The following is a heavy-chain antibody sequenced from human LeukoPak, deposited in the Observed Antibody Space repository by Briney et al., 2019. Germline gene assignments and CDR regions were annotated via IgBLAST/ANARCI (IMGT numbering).Heavy chain of an antibody. CDR2: ISSSSSYI. CDR3: ARTEYGGYSLDY. V-gene: IGHV3-21*01. CDR1: GFTFSSYS. J-gene: IGHJ4*02. D-gene: IGHD4/OR15-4a*01. Sequence: GGPLRLSCAASGFTFSSYSMNWVRQAPGKGLEWVSSISSSSSYIYYADSVKGRFTISRDNAKNSLYLQMNSLRAEDTAVYYCARTEYGGYSLDYWGQGTLVTVSS.